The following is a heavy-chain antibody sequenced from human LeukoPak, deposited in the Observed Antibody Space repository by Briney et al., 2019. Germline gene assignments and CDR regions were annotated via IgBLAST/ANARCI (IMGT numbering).Heavy chain of an antibody. D-gene: IGHD1-1*01. Sequence: ASVKVSCKASGYTFTGHYMHWVRQAAGQGLEWMGRINPNSGGTNYAQKFQGRVTMTRDTSISTAYMELSRLRSDDTAVYYCARGATAGNGDLGYWGQGTLVTASS. V-gene: IGHV1-2*06. CDR1: GYTFTGHY. CDR3: ARGATAGNGDLGY. J-gene: IGHJ4*02. CDR2: INPNSGGT.